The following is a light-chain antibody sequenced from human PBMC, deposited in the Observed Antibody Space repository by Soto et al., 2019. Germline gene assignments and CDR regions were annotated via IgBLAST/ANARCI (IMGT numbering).Light chain of an antibody. Sequence: QSALTQPASLSGSPGQSITISCTGTSSDVGGYNYVSWYQQHPGKASKLIMYEVINRPSGISHRFSGSKSGNTASLTISGLQAEDEADYYCSSYTGSITLLFGGGTEVTVL. CDR3: SSYTGSITLL. CDR2: EVI. J-gene: IGLJ2*01. CDR1: SSDVGGYNY. V-gene: IGLV2-14*01.